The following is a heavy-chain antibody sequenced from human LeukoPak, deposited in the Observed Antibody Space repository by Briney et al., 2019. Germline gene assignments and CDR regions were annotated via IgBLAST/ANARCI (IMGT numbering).Heavy chain of an antibody. CDR1: GVSISSYY. CDR3: ATLNGPDYAFDI. J-gene: IGHJ3*02. CDR2: IYYSGST. Sequence: SETLSLTCTVSGVSISSYYWSWIRQPPGKGLEWIGYIYYSGSTNYNPSLKSRVTISVDTSKNQFSLKLSSVTAADTAVYYCATLNGPDYAFDIWGQGTMVTVSS. D-gene: IGHD2-8*01. V-gene: IGHV4-59*08.